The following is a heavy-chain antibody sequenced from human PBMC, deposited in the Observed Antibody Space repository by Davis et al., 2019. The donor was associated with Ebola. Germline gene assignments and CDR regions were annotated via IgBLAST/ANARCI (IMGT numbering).Heavy chain of an antibody. D-gene: IGHD3-22*01. J-gene: IGHJ6*02. CDR3: ARVPYYYDSSGYYYDYYGMDV. CDR2: IYYSGST. V-gene: IGHV4-39*01. CDR1: GGSISSSSYY. Sequence: MPSETLSLTCTVSGGSISSSSYYWGWIRQPPGKGLEWIGSIYYSGSTYYNPSLKSRVTISVDTSKNQFSLKLSSVTAADTAVYYCARVPYYYDSSGYYYDYYGMDVWGQGTTVTVSS.